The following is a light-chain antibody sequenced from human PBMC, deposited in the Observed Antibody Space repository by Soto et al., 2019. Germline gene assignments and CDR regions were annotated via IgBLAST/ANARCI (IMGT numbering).Light chain of an antibody. V-gene: IGKV3-20*01. J-gene: IGKJ5*01. CDR2: GAS. CDR3: QQYGNSPIT. Sequence: EIVLTQSPGTLSLSPGERATLSCRASQSVSSSYLAWYQQKLGQAPRLLIYGASNRATGITDRFSGSGSGTDFTRTISRLEPEDFAVYYCQQYGNSPITLGQGTRLEIK. CDR1: QSVSSSY.